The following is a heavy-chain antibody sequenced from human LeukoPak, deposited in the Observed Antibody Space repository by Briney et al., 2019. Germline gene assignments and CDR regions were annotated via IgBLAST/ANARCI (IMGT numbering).Heavy chain of an antibody. Sequence: PGGSLRLSCAASGFTFSSYTMNWVRQAPGKGLVWVSRINSDGSITTYADSVKGRFTISRDNAKNTVYLQMNSLRGEDTGVYYCARDAAGLDYWGQGTLVTVSS. D-gene: IGHD1-14*01. V-gene: IGHV3-74*01. CDR2: INSDGSIT. J-gene: IGHJ4*02. CDR1: GFTFSSYT. CDR3: ARDAAGLDY.